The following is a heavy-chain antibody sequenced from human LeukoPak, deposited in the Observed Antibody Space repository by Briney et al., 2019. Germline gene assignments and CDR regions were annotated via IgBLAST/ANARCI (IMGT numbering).Heavy chain of an antibody. Sequence: SETLSLTCTVSGGSISSGGYYWSWIRQHPGKGLEWIGYIYYSGSTYYNPSLKSRVTISVDTSKNQFSLKLSSVTAADTAVYYCARSGGYCSSTSCHAAYYFDYWGQGTLVTVSS. CDR1: GGSISSGGYY. D-gene: IGHD2-2*01. V-gene: IGHV4-31*03. J-gene: IGHJ4*02. CDR3: ARSGGYCSSTSCHAAYYFDY. CDR2: IYYSGST.